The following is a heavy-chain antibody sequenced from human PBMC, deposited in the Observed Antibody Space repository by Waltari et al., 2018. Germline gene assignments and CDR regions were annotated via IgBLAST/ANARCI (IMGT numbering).Heavy chain of an antibody. Sequence: EVQLVQSGAEVKKPGESLKISCKGSGYSFTSYWIGWVRQMPGKGLEWMGIIYPGDSDTRYSPYFQGQVTISADKSISTAYLQWSSLKASDTAMYYCARPPQKNTVEDAFDIWGQGTMVTVSS. CDR3: ARPPQKNTVEDAFDI. V-gene: IGHV5-51*01. CDR2: IYPGDSDT. J-gene: IGHJ3*02. D-gene: IGHD4-17*01. CDR1: GYSFTSYW.